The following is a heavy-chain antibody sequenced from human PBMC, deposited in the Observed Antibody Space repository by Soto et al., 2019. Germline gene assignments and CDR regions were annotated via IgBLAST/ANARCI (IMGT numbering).Heavy chain of an antibody. Sequence: ASVKVTCKASGYTFTSYAMHWVRQAPGQRLEWMGWINAGNGNTKYSQKFRGRVTITRDTSASTAYMELSSLRSEDTAVYYCARQYSGSNRGGWFDPGGQGTLVTVPS. D-gene: IGHD1-26*01. CDR3: ARQYSGSNRGGWFDP. J-gene: IGHJ5*02. CDR1: GYTFTSYA. V-gene: IGHV1-3*01. CDR2: INAGNGNT.